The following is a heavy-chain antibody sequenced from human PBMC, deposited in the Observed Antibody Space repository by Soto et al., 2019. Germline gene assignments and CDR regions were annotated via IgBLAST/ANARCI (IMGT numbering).Heavy chain of an antibody. CDR2: IWHDGNEK. Sequence: QVQLVESGGGVVQPGRSLRLSCAASGFTFSDYGMHWVRQTPGKGLEWVAVIWHDGNEKYYADSAKGRFTVSSDNSKNTLYLKMNSLRDEDTDLYYCAREFGEYGNYRFDPWGQGTLVAVSS. CDR3: AREFGEYGNYRFDP. D-gene: IGHD3-10*01. CDR1: GFTFSDYG. J-gene: IGHJ5*02. V-gene: IGHV3-33*01.